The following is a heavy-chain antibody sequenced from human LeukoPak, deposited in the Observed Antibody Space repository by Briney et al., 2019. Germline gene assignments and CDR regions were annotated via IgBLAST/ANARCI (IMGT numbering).Heavy chain of an antibody. V-gene: IGHV3-43D*04. CDR1: GFTFDDYA. J-gene: IGHJ4*02. CDR2: ISWDGGST. D-gene: IGHD1-1*01. Sequence: GGALRLSCAASGFTFDDYAMHWVRQAPGKGLEWVSLISWDGGSTYYADSVKGRFTISRDNSKNSLYLQMNSLRAEDTALYYCARAAGTPAFDYWGQGTLVTVSS. CDR3: ARAAGTPAFDY.